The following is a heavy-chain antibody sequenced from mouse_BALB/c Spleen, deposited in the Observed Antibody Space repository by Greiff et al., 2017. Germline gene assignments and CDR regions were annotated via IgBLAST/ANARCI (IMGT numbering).Heavy chain of an antibody. CDR2: ISSGSSTI. CDR3: ARWRDYDDFYAMDY. D-gene: IGHD2-4*01. J-gene: IGHJ4*01. V-gene: IGHV5-17*02. Sequence: EVKVEESGGGLVQPGGSRKLSCAASGFTFSSFGMHWVRQAPEKGLEWVAYISSGSSTIYYADTVKGRFTISRDNPKNTLFLQMTSLRSEDTAMYYCARWRDYDDFYAMDYWGQGTSVTVSS. CDR1: GFTFSSFG.